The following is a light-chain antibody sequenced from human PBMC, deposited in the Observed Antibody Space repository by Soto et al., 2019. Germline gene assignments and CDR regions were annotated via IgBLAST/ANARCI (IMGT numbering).Light chain of an antibody. CDR3: QSYDSSLSGYV. V-gene: IGLV1-40*01. CDR2: DNN. Sequence: QCALTQPPSVSGAPGQRVTISCTGSNSNIGADYDVHWYQQFPGTAPKLLIYDNNNRPSGVPDRFSGSKSGTSASLAITGLQAEDEADYYCQSYDSSLSGYVFGTGTKATVL. CDR1: NSNIGADYD. J-gene: IGLJ1*01.